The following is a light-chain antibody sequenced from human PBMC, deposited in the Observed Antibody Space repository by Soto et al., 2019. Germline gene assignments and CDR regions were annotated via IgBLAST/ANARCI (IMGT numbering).Light chain of an antibody. CDR1: EGVSSN. CDR2: GAS. CDR3: QQYNNWPPLT. J-gene: IGKJ4*01. V-gene: IGKV3-15*01. Sequence: EIVMTQSPATLSVSPGERVTLSCRASEGVSSNLAWYQQKPGQAPRLLMYGASTRASGIPARFSGSGSGTEFTLTISSLQSEDFAVYYCQQYNNWPPLTFGGGTKVEV.